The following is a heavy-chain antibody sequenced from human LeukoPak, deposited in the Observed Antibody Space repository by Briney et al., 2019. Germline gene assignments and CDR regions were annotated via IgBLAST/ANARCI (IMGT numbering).Heavy chain of an antibody. CDR2: IYYSGST. D-gene: IGHD3-10*01. Sequence: NPSETLSLTCAVSGGSISSNSDYWGWIRQPPGKGLEWIGSIYYSGSTYYNPSLKSRVTISVDTSKNQFSLKLSSVTAADTAVYYCARHYLVWVGSGSLNWGQGTLVTVSS. J-gene: IGHJ4*02. CDR3: ARHYLVWVGSGSLN. V-gene: IGHV4-39*01. CDR1: GGSISSNSDY.